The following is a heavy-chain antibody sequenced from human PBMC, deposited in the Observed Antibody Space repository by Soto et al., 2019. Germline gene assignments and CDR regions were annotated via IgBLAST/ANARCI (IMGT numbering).Heavy chain of an antibody. CDR2: INAYNGNT. Sequence: QVQLVQSGAEVKKPGASVKVSCKASGYTFTSYGISWVRQAPGQGLEWMGWINAYNGNTNNAQKLQGRVTMTTDTSPSTAYMELRSLRSDDTAVYYCARVISGYSYGWGYFDYWGQGTLVTVSS. CDR3: ARVISGYSYGWGYFDY. V-gene: IGHV1-18*01. D-gene: IGHD5-18*01. CDR1: GYTFTSYG. J-gene: IGHJ4*02.